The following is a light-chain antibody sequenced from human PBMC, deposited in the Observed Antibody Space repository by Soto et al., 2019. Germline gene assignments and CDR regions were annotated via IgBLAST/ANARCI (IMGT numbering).Light chain of an antibody. CDR1: QSIRSY. CDR2: AAY. Sequence: DIQMTQSPSSLYASVGDRVTITCRASQSIRSYLNCYQQKPGKAPKLLIYAAYSLQSVVPSRFTGSGSGTDFTLTISGLQPEDLATYYCQQRYSTPRTFGQGTKVEIK. CDR3: QQRYSTPRT. V-gene: IGKV1-39*01. J-gene: IGKJ1*01.